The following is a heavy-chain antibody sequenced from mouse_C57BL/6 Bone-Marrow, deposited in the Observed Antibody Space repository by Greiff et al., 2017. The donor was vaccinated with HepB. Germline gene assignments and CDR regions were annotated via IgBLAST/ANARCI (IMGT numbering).Heavy chain of an antibody. Sequence: QVQLKESGAELVRPGTSVKMSCKASGYTFTNYWIGWAKQRPGHGLEWIGDIYPGGGYTNYNEKFKGKATLTADKSSSTAYLQFSSLTSEDSAIYYCARSDYHAGMDYWGQGTSVTVSS. V-gene: IGHV1-63*01. D-gene: IGHD2-4*01. CDR1: GYTFTNYW. CDR2: IYPGGGYT. J-gene: IGHJ4*01. CDR3: ARSDYHAGMDY.